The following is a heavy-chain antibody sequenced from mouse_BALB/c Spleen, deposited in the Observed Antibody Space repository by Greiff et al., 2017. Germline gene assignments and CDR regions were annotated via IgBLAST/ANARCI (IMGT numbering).Heavy chain of an antibody. CDR3: ARQGMITTSWFAY. V-gene: IGHV5-17*02. CDR1: GFTFSSFG. J-gene: IGHJ3*01. D-gene: IGHD2-4*01. CDR2: ISSGSSTI. Sequence: EVKVVESGGGLVQPGGSRKLSCAASGFTFSSFGMHWVRQAPEKGLEWVAYISSGSSTIYYADTVKGRFTISRDNPKNTLFLQMTSLRSEDTAMYYCARQGMITTSWFAYWGQGTLVTVSA.